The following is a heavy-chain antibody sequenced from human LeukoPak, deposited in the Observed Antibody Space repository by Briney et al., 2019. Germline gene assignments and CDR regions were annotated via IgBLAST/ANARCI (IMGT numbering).Heavy chain of an antibody. J-gene: IGHJ4*02. CDR3: ARGDGYNFFDY. D-gene: IGHD5-24*01. Sequence: GGSLRLSCAVSGFSVTNNYMSWVRQAPGKGLEWVSVFYVGGATYYAASVKGRFTISRDNSENTLYLQMKSLRAEDTDVYYCARGDGYNFFDYWGQGTLVTVSS. CDR1: GFSVTNNY. CDR2: FYVGGAT. V-gene: IGHV3-53*01.